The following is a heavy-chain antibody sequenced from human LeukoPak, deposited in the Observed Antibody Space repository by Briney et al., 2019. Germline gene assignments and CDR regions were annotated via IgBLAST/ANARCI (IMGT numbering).Heavy chain of an antibody. V-gene: IGHV3-7*01. J-gene: IGHJ3*02. CDR2: IKQVGSEK. D-gene: IGHD1-14*01. Sequence: GGSLRLSCAASGFTFSSYWMSWVRQAPGEGLEWVANIKQVGSEKYYVDSVKGRFTISRDNAKNSLYLQMNSLRAEDTAVYYCARESDRPVPGDAFDIWGQGTMVTVSS. CDR3: ARESDRPVPGDAFDI. CDR1: GFTFSSYW.